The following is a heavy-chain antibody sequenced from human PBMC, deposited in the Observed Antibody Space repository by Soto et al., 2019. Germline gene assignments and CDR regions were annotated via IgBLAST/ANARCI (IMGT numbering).Heavy chain of an antibody. V-gene: IGHV1-69*13. CDR1: GGTFSSYA. Sequence: SVKVSCKASGGTFSSYAISWVRQAPGQGLEWMGGIIPIFGTANYAQKFQGRVTITADESTSTAYMELSSLRSEDTAVYYCARENPHRITIFHMDVWGQGPKVTVS. CDR2: IIPIFGTA. CDR3: ARENPHRITIFHMDV. J-gene: IGHJ6*02. D-gene: IGHD3-3*01.